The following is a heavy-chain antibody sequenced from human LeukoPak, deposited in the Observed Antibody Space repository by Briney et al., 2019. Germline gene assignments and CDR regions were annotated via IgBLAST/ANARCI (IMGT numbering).Heavy chain of an antibody. CDR3: ARGSWIAVAGPLYFDY. Sequence: ASVNVSCKASGYTFTNYGISWVRQAPGQGLEWMGWISVYNGNTNYAQKLQGRVTMTTDTSTSTAYMELRSLRSDDTAVYYCARGSWIAVAGPLYFDYWGQGTLVTVSS. CDR1: GYTFTNYG. J-gene: IGHJ4*02. V-gene: IGHV1-18*01. D-gene: IGHD6-19*01. CDR2: ISVYNGNT.